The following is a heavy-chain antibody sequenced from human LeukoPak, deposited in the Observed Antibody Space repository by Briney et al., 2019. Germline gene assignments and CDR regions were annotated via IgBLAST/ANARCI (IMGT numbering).Heavy chain of an antibody. D-gene: IGHD6-13*01. J-gene: IGHJ3*02. V-gene: IGHV3-48*01. Sequence: GGSLRLSCTASGFTFGRYAMNWVRQAPGKGLEWLSYISSSSTTIYYADSVKGRFTISRDNAKNSLYLQMNSLRAEDTAVYYCAKDGGSSWYGAFDIWGRGTMVTVSS. CDR3: AKDGGSSWYGAFDI. CDR2: ISSSSTTI. CDR1: GFTFGRYA.